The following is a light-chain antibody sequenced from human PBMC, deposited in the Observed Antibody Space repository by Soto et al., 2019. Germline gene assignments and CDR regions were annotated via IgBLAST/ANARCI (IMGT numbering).Light chain of an antibody. CDR2: GAS. Sequence: DIQMTQSPSSLSASMGDRVTITCRASQSISNYLNWYQQKPGKAPKLLIYGASSLQSGVPSRFSCSGSGTDFALTISSLQPEDFATYYCQQSYSIPSFGGGTKVDIK. CDR3: QQSYSIPS. CDR1: QSISNY. J-gene: IGKJ4*01. V-gene: IGKV1-39*01.